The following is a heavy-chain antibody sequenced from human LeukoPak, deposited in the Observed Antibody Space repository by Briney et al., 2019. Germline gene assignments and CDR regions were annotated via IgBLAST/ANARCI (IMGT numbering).Heavy chain of an antibody. J-gene: IGHJ3*02. CDR1: GGSFSGYY. V-gene: IGHV4-34*01. D-gene: IGHD3-16*01. CDR2: INHSGST. CDR3: ARVGGNYDYVWGSFTDAFDI. Sequence: PSETLSLTCAVYGGSFSGYYWSWIRQPPGKGPEWIGEINHSGSTNYNPSLKSRVTISVDTSKNQFSLKLSSVTAADTAVYYCARVGGNYDYVWGSFTDAFDIWGQGTMVTVSS.